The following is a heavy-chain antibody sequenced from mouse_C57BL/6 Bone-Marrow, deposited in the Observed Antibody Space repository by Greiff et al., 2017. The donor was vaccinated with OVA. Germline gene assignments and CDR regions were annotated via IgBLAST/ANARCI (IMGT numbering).Heavy chain of an antibody. J-gene: IGHJ3*01. CDR1: GFSFNTYA. CDR3: VSIYYDYDGPWFAY. CDR2: IRSKSNNYAT. Sequence: EVHLVESGGGLVQPKGSLKLSCAASGFSFNTYAMNWVRQAPGRGLEWVARIRSKSNNYATSYADSVKDRFTISRDDSESMLYLQMNNLKTEDTAMYYCVSIYYDYDGPWFAYWGQGTLVTVSA. D-gene: IGHD2-4*01. V-gene: IGHV10-1*01.